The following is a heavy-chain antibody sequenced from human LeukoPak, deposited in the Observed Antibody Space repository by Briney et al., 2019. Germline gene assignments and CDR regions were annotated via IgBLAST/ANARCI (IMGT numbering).Heavy chain of an antibody. CDR3: ARGDGSGKGDY. CDR1: GFTFSSYS. CDR2: ISSSSSYI. V-gene: IGHV3-21*01. D-gene: IGHD3-10*01. J-gene: IGHJ4*02. Sequence: GSLRLSCAASGFTFSSYSMNWVRQAPGKGLEWVSFISSSSSYIYYADSVKGRFTISRDNAKNSLYLQMNSLRAEDTAVYYCARGDGSGKGDYWGQGTLVTVSS.